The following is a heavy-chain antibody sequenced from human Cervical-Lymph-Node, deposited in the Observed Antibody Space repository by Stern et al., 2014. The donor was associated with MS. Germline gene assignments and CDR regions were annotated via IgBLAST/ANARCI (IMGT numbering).Heavy chain of an antibody. V-gene: IGHV3-11*01. D-gene: IGHD1-7*01. CDR1: GFTFSDYY. J-gene: IGHJ4*02. CDR2: ISSSGSMI. CDR3: VREVNWTYDY. Sequence: QDQLVQSGGGLVKPGGSLRLSCAASGFTFSDYYMTWIRQAPGQGLEWVSYISSSGSMIYYADSVKGRFTISRDNAKNSLYLQMNSLRAEDTAVYYCVREVNWTYDYWGQGTQVTVSS.